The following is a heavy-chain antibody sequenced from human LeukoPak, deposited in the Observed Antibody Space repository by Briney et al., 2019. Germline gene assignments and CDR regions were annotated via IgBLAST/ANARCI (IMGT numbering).Heavy chain of an antibody. V-gene: IGHV4-39*07. Sequence: SETLSLTCTVSGGSISSSSYYWSWIRQPPGKGLEWIGEINHSGSTNYNPSLKSRVTISVDTSKNQFSLKLSSVTAADTAVYYCARGYSYGYWGYWGQGTPVTVSS. CDR3: ARGYSYGYWGY. CDR2: INHSGST. J-gene: IGHJ4*02. D-gene: IGHD5-18*01. CDR1: GGSISSSSYY.